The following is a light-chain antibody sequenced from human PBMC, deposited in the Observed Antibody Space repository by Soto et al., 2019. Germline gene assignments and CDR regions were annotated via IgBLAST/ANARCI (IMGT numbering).Light chain of an antibody. V-gene: IGLV6-57*01. CDR2: EDN. Sequence: NFMLTQAHSVSESPGKTITLSCTRSSGSIASNYVQWYQQRPGRSPTTVIYEDNQRPSGVPDRFSGSIDSSSNSASLAISGLKTEDEGHYYCQSYDNSNSWVFGGGTKLTVL. CDR1: SGSIASNY. J-gene: IGLJ3*02. CDR3: QSYDNSNSWV.